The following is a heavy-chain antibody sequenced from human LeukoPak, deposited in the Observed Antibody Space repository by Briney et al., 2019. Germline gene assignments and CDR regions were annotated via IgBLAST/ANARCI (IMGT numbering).Heavy chain of an antibody. CDR2: IYYSGST. CDR3: ARYYYGDYPEPEYYFDY. CDR1: GGSISSYY. V-gene: IGHV4-59*08. J-gene: IGHJ4*02. Sequence: SETLSLTCTVSGGSISSYYWSWIRQPPGKGLEWIGYIYYSGSTNYNPSLKSRVTISVDTPKNQFSLKLSSVTAADTVVYYCARYYYGDYPEPEYYFDYWGQGTLVTVSS. D-gene: IGHD4-17*01.